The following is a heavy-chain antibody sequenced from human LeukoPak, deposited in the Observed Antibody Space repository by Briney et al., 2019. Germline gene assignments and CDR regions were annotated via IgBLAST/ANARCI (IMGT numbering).Heavy chain of an antibody. J-gene: IGHJ4*02. CDR2: ISGSGGST. Sequence: PGGSLRLSCAASGFTFSSYAMSWVRQAPGKGLEWVSSISGSGGSTYYVDSVKDRFTISRDNSKSTLFLQMSSLRAEDTALYYCARGQWLVTSSFDSWGQGTLVTVSS. CDR3: ARGQWLVTSSFDS. V-gene: IGHV3-23*01. CDR1: GFTFSSYA. D-gene: IGHD6-19*01.